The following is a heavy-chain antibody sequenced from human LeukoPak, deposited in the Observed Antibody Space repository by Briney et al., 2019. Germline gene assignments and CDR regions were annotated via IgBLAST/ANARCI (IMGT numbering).Heavy chain of an antibody. CDR3: ARGYCSSTSCYYYYMDV. V-gene: IGHV1-69*13. J-gene: IGHJ6*03. CDR2: IIPIFGTA. Sequence: SVKVSCKASGGTFSSYAISWVRQAPGQGLEWMGGIIPIFGTANYAQKFQGRVTIAADESTSTAYMELSSLRSEDTAVYYCARGYCSSTSCYYYYMDVWGKGTTVTISS. D-gene: IGHD2-2*01. CDR1: GGTFSSYA.